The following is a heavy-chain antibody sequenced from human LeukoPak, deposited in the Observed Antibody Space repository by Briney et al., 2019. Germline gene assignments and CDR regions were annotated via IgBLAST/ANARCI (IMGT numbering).Heavy chain of an antibody. Sequence: SETLSLTCTVSGGSISSSSYYWSWIRQPAGKGLEWIGRIHTSGSTNYNPSLKSRVTMSIDTSKNQFSLKLSSVTAADTAVYYRARGMKEWLVRNYYYYMDVWGKGTTVTISS. V-gene: IGHV4-61*02. CDR3: ARGMKEWLVRNYYYYMDV. CDR2: IHTSGST. D-gene: IGHD6-19*01. CDR1: GGSISSSSYY. J-gene: IGHJ6*03.